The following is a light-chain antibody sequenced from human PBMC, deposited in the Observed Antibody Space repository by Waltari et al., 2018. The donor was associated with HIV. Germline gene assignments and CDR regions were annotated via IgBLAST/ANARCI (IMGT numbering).Light chain of an antibody. CDR3: NSYAGSNNWV. V-gene: IGLV2-8*01. Sequence: QSALTQPPSASGSPGQSVTISCTGTSSDVGGSKYVSGYQQHPGKAPKLMIYEVNQRPSGVPDRFSGSKSANTASLTVSGLQADDEADYYCNSYAGSNNWVFGGGTKLTVL. CDR2: EVN. J-gene: IGLJ3*02. CDR1: SSDVGGSKY.